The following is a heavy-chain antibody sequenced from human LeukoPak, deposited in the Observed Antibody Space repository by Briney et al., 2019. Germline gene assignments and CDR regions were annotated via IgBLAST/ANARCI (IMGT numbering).Heavy chain of an antibody. Sequence: QSGGSLRLSCAASGFTFSSYAMSWVRQAPGKGLEWVSAISGSGGSTYYADSVKGRFTISRDNSKNTLYLQMNSLRAEDTAVYYCATRPGYDFWSGYYDDAFDIWGQGTMVTVSS. V-gene: IGHV3-23*01. J-gene: IGHJ3*02. CDR2: ISGSGGST. D-gene: IGHD3-3*01. CDR1: GFTFSSYA. CDR3: ATRPGYDFWSGYYDDAFDI.